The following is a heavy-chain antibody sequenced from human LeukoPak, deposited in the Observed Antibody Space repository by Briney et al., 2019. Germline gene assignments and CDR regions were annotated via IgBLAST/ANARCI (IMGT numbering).Heavy chain of an antibody. CDR3: ARDRGIAAAGTIDY. D-gene: IGHD6-13*01. J-gene: IGHJ4*02. V-gene: IGHV1-69*13. Sequence: GASVKVSCKASGGTFSSYAISWVRQAPGQGLEWMGGIIPIFGTANYAQKFQGRVTITADESTSTAYVELSSLRSEDTAVYYCARDRGIAAAGTIDYWGQGTLVTVSS. CDR1: GGTFSSYA. CDR2: IIPIFGTA.